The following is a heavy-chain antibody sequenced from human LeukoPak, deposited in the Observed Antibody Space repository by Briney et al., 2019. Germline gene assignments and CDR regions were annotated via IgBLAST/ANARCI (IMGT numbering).Heavy chain of an antibody. Sequence: NPSETLSLTCTVSGGSISSSLYHWGWIRQPPGKGLGWIWSFYYTGSTYYNPSLKSGATISVDTSKNQFSLKLSSVTAADTAVYYCARVVATTIPYYFDFWGQGTLVTVSS. CDR1: GGSISSSLYH. CDR2: FYYTGST. V-gene: IGHV4-39*01. J-gene: IGHJ4*02. CDR3: ARVVATTIPYYFDF. D-gene: IGHD5-12*01.